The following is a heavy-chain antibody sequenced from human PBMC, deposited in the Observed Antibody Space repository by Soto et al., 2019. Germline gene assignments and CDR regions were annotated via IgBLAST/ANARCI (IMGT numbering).Heavy chain of an antibody. CDR1: GFTFSSYG. V-gene: IGHV3-33*01. D-gene: IGHD3-16*01. CDR2: IWYDGSNK. Sequence: GGSLRLSCSASGFTFSSYGMPRVRQAPGKGLEWVAVIWYDGSNKYYADSVKGRFTISRDNSKNTLYLQMNSLRAEDTAVYYCARDDLVVMTEAGKNPGYVRDVWCQGTTVTVSS. CDR3: ARDDLVVMTEAGKNPGYVRDV. J-gene: IGHJ6*02.